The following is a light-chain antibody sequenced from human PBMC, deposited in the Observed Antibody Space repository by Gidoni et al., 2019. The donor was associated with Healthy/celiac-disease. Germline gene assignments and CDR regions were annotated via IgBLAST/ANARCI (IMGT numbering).Light chain of an antibody. CDR2: DAS. CDR1: QSVSSY. CDR3: QQRSNWPRT. Sequence: EIVLTQYPATLSLSPGERATLSCRASQSVSSYLAWYQQKPGQAPRLLIYDASNRATGIPARFSGSGSGTDFTLTISSLEPEDFAVYYCQQRSNWPRTFXQXTKVEIK. V-gene: IGKV3-11*01. J-gene: IGKJ1*01.